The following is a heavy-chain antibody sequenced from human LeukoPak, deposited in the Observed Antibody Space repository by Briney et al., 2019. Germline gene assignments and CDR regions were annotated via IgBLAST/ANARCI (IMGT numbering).Heavy chain of an antibody. CDR2: VYYSGNT. D-gene: IGHD3-10*01. CDR3: ARRGMYGSGRQLDY. V-gene: IGHV4-39*01. J-gene: IGHJ4*02. Sequence: AETLSLTCTVSGGSISRDTYYWGWIRQPPGKGLEGIGSVYYSGNTYYNPSLKTRVTISVDTSKNQFSLRLSSVRAADPALYYCARRGMYGSGRQLDYWGQGTLVTVSS. CDR1: GGSISRDTYY.